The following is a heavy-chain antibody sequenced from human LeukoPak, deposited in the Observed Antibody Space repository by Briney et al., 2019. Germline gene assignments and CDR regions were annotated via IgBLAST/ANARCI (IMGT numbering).Heavy chain of an antibody. CDR2: ISYDGSNK. D-gene: IGHD3-10*01. V-gene: IGHV3-30*18. CDR3: AKDAYYYGSGSYEDY. CDR1: GFTFSSYG. Sequence: GGSLRLSCAASGFTFSSYGMHWVRQAPGKGLEWVAVISYDGSNKYYADSVKGRFTISRDNSKNTLYLQMNSQRAEDTAVYYCAKDAYYYGSGSYEDYWGQGTLVTVSS. J-gene: IGHJ4*02.